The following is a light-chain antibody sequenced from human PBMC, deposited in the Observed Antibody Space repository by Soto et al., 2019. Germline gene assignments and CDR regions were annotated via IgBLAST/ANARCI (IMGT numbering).Light chain of an antibody. J-gene: IGKJ5*01. CDR1: QRVSSNY. CDR3: QQYGSSLSIT. Sequence: IVLTQSPGTLSLSPGERATLSCRAIQRVSSNYLAWYQQKPGQAPRLLMYDAIIRAAGIPARFSGSWSGTEFTLTINSLQSEDFAVYYCQQYGSSLSITFGQGTRLEI. V-gene: IGKV3-20*01. CDR2: DAI.